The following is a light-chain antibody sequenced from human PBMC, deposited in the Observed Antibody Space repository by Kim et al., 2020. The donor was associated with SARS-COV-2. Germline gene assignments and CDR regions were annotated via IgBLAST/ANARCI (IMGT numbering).Light chain of an antibody. Sequence: VAPGQTASITCSGDKLGDKYACWYQQKPGQSPVLVIYQDSKRPSGIPERFSGSNSGNTATLTISGTQAMDEADYYCQAWDSSTAVFGGGTKVTVL. CDR2: QDS. CDR3: QAWDSSTAV. J-gene: IGLJ2*01. V-gene: IGLV3-1*01. CDR1: KLGDKY.